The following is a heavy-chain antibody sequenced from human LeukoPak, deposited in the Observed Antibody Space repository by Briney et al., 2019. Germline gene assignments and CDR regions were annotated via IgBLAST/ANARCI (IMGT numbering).Heavy chain of an antibody. V-gene: IGHV3-30*04. CDR2: ISDDGSNE. D-gene: IGHD6-6*01. Sequence: PGRSLRLSCAASGFTFSSYSMRWVRQAPGMGLEWVALISDDGSNEQFADSIKGRFTVSRDSSKNTVYLQMNSLRAEDTAVYYCARDHQVSYFDLWGQGTLVTVSS. CDR1: GFTFSSYS. CDR3: ARDHQVSYFDL. J-gene: IGHJ4*02.